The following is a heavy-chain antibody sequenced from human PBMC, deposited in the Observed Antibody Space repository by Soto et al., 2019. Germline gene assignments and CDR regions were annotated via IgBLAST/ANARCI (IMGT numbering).Heavy chain of an antibody. CDR1: GFTFSTYG. D-gene: IGHD2-15*01. Sequence: QVQLVESGGGVVQPGRSLRLSCAASGFTFSTYGIHWVHQAPGKELEWVALITSDGNNKFYADSVKGRFTISRDNSKNALYLQMNSLRAEDTAVYYCAKGGDMDYWGQGTLVTVSS. J-gene: IGHJ4*02. CDR3: AKGGDMDY. CDR2: ITSDGNNK. V-gene: IGHV3-30*18.